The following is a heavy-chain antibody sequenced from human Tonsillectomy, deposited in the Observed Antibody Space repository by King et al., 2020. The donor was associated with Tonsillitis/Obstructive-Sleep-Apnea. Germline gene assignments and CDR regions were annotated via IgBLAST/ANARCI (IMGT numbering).Heavy chain of an antibody. CDR3: ATQTTVTYFDS. CDR1: GGSIGSDY. V-gene: IGHV4-59*08. D-gene: IGHD4-11*01. CDR2: IYNSGST. J-gene: IGHJ4*02. Sequence: LQLQESGPGLVKPSETLSLTCTVSGGSIGSDYWSWIRQPPGKGLEWIGYIYNSGSTSYNPSLKSRVTISLDTSKNQFSLKLRSVTAADTAVYYCATQTTVTYFDSWGQGTLVTVSS.